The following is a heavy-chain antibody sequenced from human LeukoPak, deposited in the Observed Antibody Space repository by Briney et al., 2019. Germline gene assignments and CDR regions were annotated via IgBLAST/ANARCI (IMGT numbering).Heavy chain of an antibody. V-gene: IGHV7-4-1*02. D-gene: IGHD5-24*01. J-gene: IGHJ4*02. CDR1: GYTFTNYA. CDR2: INTNTGSP. Sequence: ASVKVSCKASGYTFTNYAMNWVRQAPGQGLKWMGWINTNTGSPTYAQGFTGHFVFSLDTSVSTAYLQISSLKAEDTAVYYCARDHGYIEMATIGYWGWGTLVTVSS. CDR3: ARDHGYIEMATIGY.